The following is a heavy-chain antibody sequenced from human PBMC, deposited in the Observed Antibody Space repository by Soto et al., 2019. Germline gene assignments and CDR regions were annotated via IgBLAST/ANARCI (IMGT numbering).Heavy chain of an antibody. J-gene: IGHJ2*01. V-gene: IGHV3-30-3*01. CDR3: ARPLWRDDYNWGYFDL. CDR2: ISYDGSNK. CDR1: GFTFSSYA. Sequence: GGSLRLSCAASGFTFSSYAMHWVRQAPGKGLEWVAVISYDGSNKYYADSVKGRFTISRDNSKNTLYLQMNSLRTEDTAVYYCARPLWRDDYNWGYFDLWGRGTLVTVSS. D-gene: IGHD4-4*01.